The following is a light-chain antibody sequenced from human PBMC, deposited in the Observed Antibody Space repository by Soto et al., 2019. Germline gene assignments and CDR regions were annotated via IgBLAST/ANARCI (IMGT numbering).Light chain of an antibody. CDR1: QSVLHSSNKXXX. CDR2: WAS. J-gene: IGKJ2*01. V-gene: IGKV4-1*01. CDR3: QQYYTTPPYT. Sequence: DIVMTQSPDSLAVSLGERATINCKSRQSVLHSSNKXXXXAWYQQKPGQPPKLLIYWASTRESGVPDRFSXXGSGTDFXXXXSSXXXEDVAVYYCQQYYTTPPYTFGQGTKLEIK.